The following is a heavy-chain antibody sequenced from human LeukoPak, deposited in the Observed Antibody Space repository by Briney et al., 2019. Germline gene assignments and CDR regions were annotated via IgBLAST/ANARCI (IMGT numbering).Heavy chain of an antibody. CDR3: VRAGGLEVTSGYFDC. Sequence: KPSETLSLTCTVSGGSISSYYWSCIRQSPGKGLEWIGYLYYSGSPNYNPSLQSRVSISVDTSKNQFSLKLVSVTAADTAISYCVRAGGLEVTSGYFDCWGQGTLVTVSS. CDR1: GGSISSYY. V-gene: IGHV4-59*01. CDR2: LYYSGSP. J-gene: IGHJ4*02. D-gene: IGHD3-22*01.